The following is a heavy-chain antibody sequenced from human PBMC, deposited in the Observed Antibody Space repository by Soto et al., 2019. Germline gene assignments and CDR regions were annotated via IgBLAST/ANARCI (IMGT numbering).Heavy chain of an antibody. V-gene: IGHV3-30-3*01. D-gene: IGHD3-22*01. CDR1: GFTFCSYA. CDR3: ARDYYKYYDSSGYYRSPAY. J-gene: IGHJ4*02. CDR2: ISYDGSDK. Sequence: GGSLRLCCAASGFTFCSYAMHWVRQAPGKGLEWVALISYDGSDKDYADSVKGRFTISRDNSRNTPFLQMNSLRAEDTAVYYCARDYYKYYDSSGYYRSPAYWGQGTLVTVS.